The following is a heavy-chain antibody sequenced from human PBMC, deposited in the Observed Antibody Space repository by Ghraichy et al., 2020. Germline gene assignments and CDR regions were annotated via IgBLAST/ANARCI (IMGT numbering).Heavy chain of an antibody. CDR3: ASSIRGSGYYYLMAFDY. J-gene: IGHJ4*02. V-gene: IGHV1-8*01. D-gene: IGHD3-22*01. CDR1: GYTFTSYD. Sequence: ASVKVSCKASGYTFTSYDINWVRQATGQGLEWMGWMNPNSGNTGYAQKFQGRVTMTRNTSISTAYMELSSLRSEDTAVYYCASSIRGSGYYYLMAFDYWGQGTLVTVSS. CDR2: MNPNSGNT.